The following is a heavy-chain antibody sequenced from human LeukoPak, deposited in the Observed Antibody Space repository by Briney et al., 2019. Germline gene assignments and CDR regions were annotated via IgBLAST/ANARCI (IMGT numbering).Heavy chain of an antibody. J-gene: IGHJ5*02. CDR1: GGSVSSYY. V-gene: IGHV4-59*02. Sequence: PSETLSLTCTVSGGSVSSYYWSWIRQPPGKGLEWIGYIYYSGSTNYNPSLKSRVTVSVDTSKNQFSLKLSSVTAADTAVYYCARAILGYCSSTSCYYNWFDPWGQGTLVTVSS. CDR3: ARAILGYCSSTSCYYNWFDP. CDR2: IYYSGST. D-gene: IGHD2-2*01.